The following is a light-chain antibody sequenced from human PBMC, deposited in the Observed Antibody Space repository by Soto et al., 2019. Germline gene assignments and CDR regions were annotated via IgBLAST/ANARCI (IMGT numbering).Light chain of an antibody. J-gene: IGLJ1*01. Sequence: QSVLTQPPSVSGTPGQRVTISCSGGISNIGTNYVHRFQQLPGTAPKVLSNRDNQRPSGVPDRFSGSKSGTSASLAISGLRYEDEAEYYCAAWDDTVRSYVFGTGTKLTVL. CDR2: RDN. V-gene: IGLV1-47*01. CDR1: ISNIGTNY. CDR3: AAWDDTVRSYV.